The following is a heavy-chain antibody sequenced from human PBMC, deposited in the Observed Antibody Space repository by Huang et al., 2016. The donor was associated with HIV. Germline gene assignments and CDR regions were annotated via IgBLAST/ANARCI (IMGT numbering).Heavy chain of an antibody. CDR1: GGSFSGYY. J-gene: IGHJ3*02. CDR3: ARERMMSWLDDHDAFDI. CDR2: INHSGST. Sequence: QVQLQQWGAGLLKPSETLSLTCAVYGGSFSGYYWSWIRQSPGKGREWMGEINHSGSTNYNPSLTSRLTISVDTSKNQFSLKLSSVTAADTAVYYCARERMMSWLDDHDAFDIWGQGTMVTVSS. D-gene: IGHD1-1*01. V-gene: IGHV4-34*01.